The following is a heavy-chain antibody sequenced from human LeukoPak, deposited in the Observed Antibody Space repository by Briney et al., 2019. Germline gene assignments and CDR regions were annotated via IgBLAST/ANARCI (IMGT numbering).Heavy chain of an antibody. CDR3: ARGGYYGSGNDFRFDP. D-gene: IGHD3-10*01. V-gene: IGHV4-59*02. CDR2: IHYTGST. CDR1: GGSVNSYY. Sequence: SETLSLTCTVSGGSVNSYYWSWIRQPPGKGLECIGYIHYTGSTNYNPSLKSRVTISVDTSKNQFSLKLSSVTAADTAIYYCARGGYYGSGNDFRFDPWGQGTLVTVSS. J-gene: IGHJ5*02.